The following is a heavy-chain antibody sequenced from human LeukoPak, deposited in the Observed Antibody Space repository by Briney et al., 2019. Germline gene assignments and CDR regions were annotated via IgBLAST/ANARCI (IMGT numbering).Heavy chain of an antibody. Sequence: GGSLRLSCTASGFTFSIYAMSWVRQAPGKGLEWVSGIIPSGHTTYYADSVRGRFTISRDNSRNTLYLQMNSLRAEDTAVYYCAKDDRWLQFCCWGQGTLVTVSA. CDR1: GFTFSIYA. J-gene: IGHJ4*02. V-gene: IGHV3-23*01. CDR2: IIPSGHTT. D-gene: IGHD5-24*01. CDR3: AKDDRWLQFCC.